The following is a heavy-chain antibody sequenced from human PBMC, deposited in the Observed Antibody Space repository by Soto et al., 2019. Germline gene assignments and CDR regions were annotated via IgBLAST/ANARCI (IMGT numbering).Heavy chain of an antibody. Sequence: SETLSLTCTVSGGSISSYYWSWIRQPPGKGLEWIGYIYYSGSTNYNPSLKSRVTISVDTSKNQFSLKLSSVTAADTAVYYCARAPSRDYPTLFDYWGQGTLVTVSS. CDR1: GGSISSYY. CDR2: IYYSGST. CDR3: ARAPSRDYPTLFDY. D-gene: IGHD4-17*01. V-gene: IGHV4-59*08. J-gene: IGHJ4*02.